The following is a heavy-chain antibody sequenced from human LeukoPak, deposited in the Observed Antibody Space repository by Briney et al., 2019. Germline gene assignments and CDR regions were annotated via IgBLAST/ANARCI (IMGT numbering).Heavy chain of an antibody. Sequence: ASVKVSCKASGYTLTGYYMHWVRQAPGQGLEWMGRINPNSGGTNYAQKFRGRVTMTRDTSISTAYMELSRLRSDDTAVYYCARVQKSPQLLWFGELPPDYWGQGTLVTVSS. CDR1: GYTLTGYY. J-gene: IGHJ4*02. V-gene: IGHV1-2*06. D-gene: IGHD3-10*01. CDR2: INPNSGGT. CDR3: ARVQKSPQLLWFGELPPDY.